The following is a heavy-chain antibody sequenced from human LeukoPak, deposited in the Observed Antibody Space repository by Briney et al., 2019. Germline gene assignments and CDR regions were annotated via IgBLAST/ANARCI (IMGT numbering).Heavy chain of an antibody. J-gene: IGHJ4*02. Sequence: SETLSLTCTVSGGSISNSAYYWTWIRQHPGKGLEWIGYICYSGITYYNPSLKSRLTISIDTSKNQFSLKLNYVTAADTAVYXXXXKKDNGDYHIDYWGQGTLVTVST. CDR1: GGSISNSAYY. CDR2: ICYSGIT. CDR3: XXKKDNGDYHIDY. D-gene: IGHD4-17*01. V-gene: IGHV4-31*03.